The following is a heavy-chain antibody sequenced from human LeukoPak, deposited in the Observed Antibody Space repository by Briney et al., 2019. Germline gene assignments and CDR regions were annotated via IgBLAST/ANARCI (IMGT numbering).Heavy chain of an antibody. CDR3: ARDAPGYGGYGD. D-gene: IGHD5-12*01. V-gene: IGHV3-7*01. CDR2: IKEDGNDK. Sequence: PGGSLRLSCAASGFTFSTYWMSWVRQAPGRGLEWVGNIKEDGNDKYYGESVKGRLTISRDNAKYSLYLQMNSLRAEDTAVYYCARDAPGYGGYGDWGQGILVTVSS. J-gene: IGHJ4*02. CDR1: GFTFSTYW.